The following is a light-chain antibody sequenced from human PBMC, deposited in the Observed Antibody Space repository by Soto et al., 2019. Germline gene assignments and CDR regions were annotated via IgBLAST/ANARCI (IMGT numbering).Light chain of an antibody. CDR2: EVR. CDR1: SSDVGGYNY. CDR3: SSYTSSSTPYV. V-gene: IGLV2-14*01. J-gene: IGLJ1*01. Sequence: QSALTQPASVSGSPGQSITISCTGTSSDVGGYNYVSWYQQHPGKAPKLMMYEVRNRPSGVSNRFSGSKSGNTASLTISGLQAEDEADYYCSSYTSSSTPYVFGTGTKLTVL.